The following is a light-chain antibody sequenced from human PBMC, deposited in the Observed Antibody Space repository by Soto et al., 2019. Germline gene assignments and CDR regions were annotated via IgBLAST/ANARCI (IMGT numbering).Light chain of an antibody. CDR1: QNVSSSY. V-gene: IGKV3-20*01. J-gene: IGKJ4*01. Sequence: EIVLTQSPGTLSLSPGERATLSCRASQNVSSSYLAWYQQTSGQAPRLLIYGASSRATGIPDRFSGRGSGTDFTLTISRLEPEDFAVYYCQQYGSSPLTFGGGTKVDIK. CDR3: QQYGSSPLT. CDR2: GAS.